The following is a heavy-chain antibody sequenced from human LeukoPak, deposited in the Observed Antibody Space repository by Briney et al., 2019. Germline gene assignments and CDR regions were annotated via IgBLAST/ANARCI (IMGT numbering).Heavy chain of an antibody. CDR2: MNPNSGNT. D-gene: IGHD5-12*01. Sequence: GASVKVSCKASGYTFTSYDINWVRQATGQGLEWMGWMNPNSGNTGYAQKFQGRVTMTRNTSISTAYMELSSLRSEDTAVYYCARGQSGYSGYDPRPDVEGEYWGQGTLVTVSS. CDR3: ARGQSGYSGYDPRPDVEGEY. CDR1: GYTFTSYD. V-gene: IGHV1-8*01. J-gene: IGHJ4*02.